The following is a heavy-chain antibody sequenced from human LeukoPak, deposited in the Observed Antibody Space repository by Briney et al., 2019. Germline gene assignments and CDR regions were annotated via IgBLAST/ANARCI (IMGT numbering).Heavy chain of an antibody. J-gene: IGHJ4*02. V-gene: IGHV3-30*12. CDR1: GFIFSTYG. D-gene: IGHD5-24*01. CDR2: ISYDGSNK. CDR3: ARGAGYNYPYYFDY. Sequence: GGSLRLSCTASGFIFSTYGMHWVRQAPGKGLEWVALISYDGSNKYYADSVKGRFTISRDNSKNTLYLQMNSLRAEDTAVYYCARGAGYNYPYYFDYWGQGTLATVSS.